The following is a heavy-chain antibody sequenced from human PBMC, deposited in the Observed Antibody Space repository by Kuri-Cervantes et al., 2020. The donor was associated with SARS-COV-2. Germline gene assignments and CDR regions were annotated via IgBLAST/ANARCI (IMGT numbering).Heavy chain of an antibody. J-gene: IGHJ6*03. CDR2: ISYDGSNK. V-gene: IGHV3-30-3*01. CDR1: GFTFSSYA. D-gene: IGHD2/OR15-2a*01. Sequence: GESLKISCAASGFTFSSYAVHWVRQAPGKGLEWVAVISYDGSNKYYADSVKGRFTISRDNSKNTLYLQMNSLRAEDTAVYYCARDFSPYYYYMDVWGKGTTVTVSS. CDR3: ARDFSPYYYYMDV.